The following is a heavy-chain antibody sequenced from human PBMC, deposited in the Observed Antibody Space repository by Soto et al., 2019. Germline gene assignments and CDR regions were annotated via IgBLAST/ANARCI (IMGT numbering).Heavy chain of an antibody. J-gene: IGHJ4*02. D-gene: IGHD4-4*01. Sequence: PGGSPRLSCAACGFTFCSYWMSWVRQDPGKGLEWVANIKQDGSEKYYVDSVKGRFTISRDNAKNSLYLQMNSLRAEDTAVYYCARDRYDLTSDYWGQGTHVTVSS. CDR3: ARDRYDLTSDY. CDR1: GFTFCSYW. CDR2: IKQDGSEK. V-gene: IGHV3-7*05.